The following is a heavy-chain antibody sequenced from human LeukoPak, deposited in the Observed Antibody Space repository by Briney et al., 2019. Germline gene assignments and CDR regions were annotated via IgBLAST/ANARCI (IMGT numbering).Heavy chain of an antibody. CDR1: GGSISSSSSY. CDR3: ARHRSGWLQSSFDY. CDR2: IYYSGGS. Sequence: SSETLSLTCTVSGGSISSSSSYWGWIRQPPGKGLEWIGSIYYSGGSFDNPALKSRVTISVDTSENQFSLKLSSVTAADTAVYYCARHRSGWLQSSFDYWGQGTLVTVSS. J-gene: IGHJ4*02. V-gene: IGHV4-39*01. D-gene: IGHD5-24*01.